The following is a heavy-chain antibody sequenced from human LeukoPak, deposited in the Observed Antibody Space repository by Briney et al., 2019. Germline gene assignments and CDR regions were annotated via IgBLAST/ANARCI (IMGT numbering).Heavy chain of an antibody. D-gene: IGHD3-22*01. V-gene: IGHV4-38-2*01. CDR1: GYSISSGYY. J-gene: IGHJ3*02. CDR3: ARHIAYYYDSSGQEDAFDI. Sequence: SETLSLTCAVSGYSISSGYYWGWIRQPPGKGLEWIGSIYHSGSTYYNPSLKSRFTISVDTSKNHFFLKMLSVTAADTAVYYCARHIAYYYDSSGQEDAFDIWGQGTMVTVSS. CDR2: IYHSGST.